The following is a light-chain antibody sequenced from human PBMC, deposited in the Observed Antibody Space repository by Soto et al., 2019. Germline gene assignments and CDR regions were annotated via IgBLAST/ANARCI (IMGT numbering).Light chain of an antibody. CDR1: QTVSSNY. V-gene: IGKV3-20*01. Sequence: EIVLTQSPGPLSLSPGERATLSCRASQTVSSNYLSWYQLKPGQAPRLLIYVASSRATGVPDRFSGSGSGTDFTLSISRLEPEDFAVYLCQQHGVFPITFGQGTRLEIK. CDR3: QQHGVFPIT. J-gene: IGKJ5*01. CDR2: VAS.